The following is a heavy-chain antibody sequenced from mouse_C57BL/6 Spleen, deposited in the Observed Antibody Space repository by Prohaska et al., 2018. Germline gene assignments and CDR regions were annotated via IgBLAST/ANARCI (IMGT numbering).Heavy chain of an antibody. Sequence: QVQLQQSGAELVRPGTSVKVSCKASGYAFTNYLIEWVKQRPGQGLEWIGVINPGSGGTNYNEKFKGKATLTADKSSSTAYMQLSSLTSEDSAVYFCARASSGAYFDYWGQGTTLTVSS. CDR1: GYAFTNYL. V-gene: IGHV1-54*01. J-gene: IGHJ2*01. D-gene: IGHD3-2*02. CDR3: ARASSGAYFDY. CDR2: INPGSGGT.